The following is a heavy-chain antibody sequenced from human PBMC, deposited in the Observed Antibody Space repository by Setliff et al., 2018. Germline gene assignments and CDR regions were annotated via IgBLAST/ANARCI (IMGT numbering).Heavy chain of an antibody. CDR3: ARVRVVVIGNYYYYYGMDV. CDR1: GGSINSDDY. V-gene: IGHV4-39*07. D-gene: IGHD2-15*01. Sequence: LETLSLTCIVSGGSINSDDYWGWIRQSPGKGLEWIGHVEYSGSTYYNPSLKSRVTISVDTSKNQFSLKLSSVTAADTAVYYCARVRVVVIGNYYYYYGMDVWGQGTTVTVSS. J-gene: IGHJ6*02. CDR2: VEYSGST.